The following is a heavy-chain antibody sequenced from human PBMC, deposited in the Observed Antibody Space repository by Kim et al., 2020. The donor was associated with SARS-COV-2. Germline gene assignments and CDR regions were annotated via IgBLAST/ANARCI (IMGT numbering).Heavy chain of an antibody. CDR3: TTDHDLAAAARDAFDI. Sequence: GGSLRLSCAASGFTFSNAWMSWVRQAPGKGLEWVGRIKSKTDGGTTDYAAPVKGRFTISTDDSKNTLYLQINSLKTEDTAVYYCTTDHDLAAAARDAFDIWGHRTMVTVSS. J-gene: IGHJ3*02. D-gene: IGHD6-13*01. V-gene: IGHV3-15*01. CDR2: IKSKTDGGTT. CDR1: GFTFSNAW.